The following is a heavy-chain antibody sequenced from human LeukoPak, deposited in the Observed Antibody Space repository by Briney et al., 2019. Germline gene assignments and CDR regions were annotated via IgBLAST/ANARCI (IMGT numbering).Heavy chain of an antibody. D-gene: IGHD3-10*01. CDR1: GFIFSNYV. CDR2: ISFDGTNT. J-gene: IGHJ5*02. CDR3: GGAGS. Sequence: GGPLRLSCAASGFIFSNYVMHWVRQAPGKGLEWVAVISFDGTNTHYADTVKGRFTISRDNSKNTLYLHVNSVRAEDTSVYYCGGAGSWGQGTLVTVSS. V-gene: IGHV3-30-3*01.